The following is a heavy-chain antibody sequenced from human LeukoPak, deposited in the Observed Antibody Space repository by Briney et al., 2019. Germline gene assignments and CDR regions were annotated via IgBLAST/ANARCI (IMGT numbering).Heavy chain of an antibody. V-gene: IGHV3-23*01. Sequence: PGRSLRLSCATSGFTFSSYGMNWVRQAPGKGLDWVSAISASGGSTSYADSVKGRFTISRDNSKNTLYLQMNSLRAVDTAVYYCASQTSGYSGYSSHYWGQGTLVTVSS. CDR1: GFTFSSYG. CDR3: ASQTSGYSGYSSHY. D-gene: IGHD5-12*01. CDR2: ISASGGST. J-gene: IGHJ4*02.